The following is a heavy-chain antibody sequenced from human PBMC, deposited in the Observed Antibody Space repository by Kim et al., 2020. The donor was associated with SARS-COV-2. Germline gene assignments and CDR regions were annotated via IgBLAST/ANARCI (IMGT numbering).Heavy chain of an antibody. CDR3: ARDYDIWTVHPNGGMDV. Sequence: SVKVSCKASGGTFSSYAISWVRQAPGQGLEWMGRIIPILGIANYAQKFQGRVTITADKSTSTAYMELSSLRSEDTAVYYCARDYDIWTVHPNGGMDVWGQGTTVTVSS. CDR1: GGTFSSYA. V-gene: IGHV1-69*04. J-gene: IGHJ6*02. D-gene: IGHD3-9*01. CDR2: IIPILGIA.